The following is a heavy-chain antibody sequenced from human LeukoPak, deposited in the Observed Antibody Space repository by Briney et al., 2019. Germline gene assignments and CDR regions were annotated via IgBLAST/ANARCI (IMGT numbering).Heavy chain of an antibody. D-gene: IGHD4-17*01. J-gene: IGHJ1*01. CDR2: IKQDGSEK. Sequence: GGSLRLSCAASGFTFSSYAMHWVRQAPGKGLEWVANIKQDGSEKYYVDSVKGRFTISRDNAKNSLYLQMNSLRAEDTAVYYCARDCTVTTCDFQHWGQGTLVTVSS. CDR1: GFTFSSYA. CDR3: ARDCTVTTCDFQH. V-gene: IGHV3-7*01.